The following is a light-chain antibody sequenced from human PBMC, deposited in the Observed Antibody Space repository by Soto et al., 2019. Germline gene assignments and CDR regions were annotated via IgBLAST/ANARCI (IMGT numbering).Light chain of an antibody. CDR2: GAS. CDR1: QSVVSK. Sequence: EIVMTQSPATLSVSPGERATLSCRASQSVVSKLAWYQQKPGQAPRLLIYGASTRATGIPARFSGSGSGTEFTLTISSLQSEDSAFYYCQEYYNWRRSTFGGGTKADIK. V-gene: IGKV3-15*01. CDR3: QEYYNWRRST. J-gene: IGKJ4*01.